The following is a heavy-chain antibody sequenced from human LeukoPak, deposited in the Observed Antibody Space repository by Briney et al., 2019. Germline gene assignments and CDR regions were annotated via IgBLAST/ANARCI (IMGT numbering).Heavy chain of an antibody. V-gene: IGHV4-31*03. CDR1: RGSVSSGNYY. J-gene: IGHJ4*02. CDR3: ARAVILTPPDY. CDR2: IPSSGST. D-gene: IGHD3-9*01. Sequence: SQTLSLTYTVSRGSVSSGNYYWSWIRQHPGKGLEWIGYIPSSGSTHYKSSLKSRVIISADTSTNQFSLRLSSVTAADTAFYYCARAVILTPPDYWGQGILVTVSS.